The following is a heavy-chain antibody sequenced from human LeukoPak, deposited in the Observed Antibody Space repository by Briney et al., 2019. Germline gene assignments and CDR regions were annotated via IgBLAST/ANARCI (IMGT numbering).Heavy chain of an antibody. CDR3: AREGDIDNWFDP. J-gene: IGHJ5*02. CDR1: GGTFSSYA. D-gene: IGHD2-15*01. Sequence: SVKVSCKASGGTFSSYAISWVRQAPGQGLEWMGGTIPIFGTANYAQKFQGRVTITTDESTSTAYMELSSLRSEDTAVYYCAREGDIDNWFDPWGQGTLVTVSS. CDR2: TIPIFGTA. V-gene: IGHV1-69*05.